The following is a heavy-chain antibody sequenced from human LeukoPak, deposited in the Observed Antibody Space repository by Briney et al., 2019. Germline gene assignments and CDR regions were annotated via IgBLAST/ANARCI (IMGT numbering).Heavy chain of an antibody. Sequence: SETLSLTCTASGGSIRSSSYYWGWIRQPPGKGREWIGSSYYDGSPYYNPSLKSRGTISVDTSKNQFSLKVRSVTAADTAVYYCARQVLEMTAMYAFDIWGQGTIVTVSS. J-gene: IGHJ3*02. CDR1: GGSIRSSSYY. CDR3: ARQVLEMTAMYAFDI. V-gene: IGHV4-39*01. D-gene: IGHD5-24*01. CDR2: SYYDGSP.